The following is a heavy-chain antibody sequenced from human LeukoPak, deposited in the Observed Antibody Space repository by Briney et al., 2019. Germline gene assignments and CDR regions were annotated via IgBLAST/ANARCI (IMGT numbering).Heavy chain of an antibody. CDR3: ARGRHYYDSSGPRDAFDI. J-gene: IGHJ3*02. Sequence: GSSVKVSCKASGGTFSSYAISWVRQAPGQGLEWMGGIIPIFGTANYAQKFQGRVTITTDKSTSTAYMELSSLRAEHTAGYYCARGRHYYDSSGPRDAFDIWGQGTMVTVSS. V-gene: IGHV1-69*05. CDR1: GGTFSSYA. D-gene: IGHD3-22*01. CDR2: IIPIFGTA.